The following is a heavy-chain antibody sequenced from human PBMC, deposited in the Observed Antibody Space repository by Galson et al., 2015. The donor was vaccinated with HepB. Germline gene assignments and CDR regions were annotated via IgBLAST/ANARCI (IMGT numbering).Heavy chain of an antibody. CDR2: TPYSGST. Sequence: TLSLTCSVSGGSLGSGGYYWSWIRQHPGKGLEWIGYTPYSGSTYYNPSLRGRLTISEGMSKNQFSLRLSSATAADTAIYYCARGSEDNYGSFDYWGQGTLVTVSS. V-gene: IGHV4-31*03. CDR3: ARGSEDNYGSFDY. CDR1: GGSLGSGGYY. J-gene: IGHJ4*02. D-gene: IGHD3-10*01.